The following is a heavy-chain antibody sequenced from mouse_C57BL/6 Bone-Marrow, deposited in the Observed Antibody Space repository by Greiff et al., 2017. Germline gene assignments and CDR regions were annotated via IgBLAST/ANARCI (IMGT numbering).Heavy chain of an antibody. CDR2: ISSGGSYT. D-gene: IGHD1-1*01. Sequence: EVKLVESGGDLVKPGGSLKLSCAASGFTFSSYGMSWVRQTPDKRLEWVATISSGGSYTYYPDSVKGRFTISRDNAKNTLYLQMSSLKSEDTAMYYCASSPYYYGSSPAYWGQGTLIPVSA. V-gene: IGHV5-6*01. J-gene: IGHJ3*01. CDR1: GFTFSSYG. CDR3: ASSPYYYGSSPAY.